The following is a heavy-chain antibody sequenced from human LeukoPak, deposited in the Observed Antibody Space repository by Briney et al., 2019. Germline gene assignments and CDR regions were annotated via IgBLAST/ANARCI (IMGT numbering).Heavy chain of an antibody. CDR1: GGSISSYY. CDR3: ARGLVAAAASVGDAFDI. J-gene: IGHJ3*02. D-gene: IGHD6-13*01. CDR2: IHTSGST. Sequence: SETLSLTCTVSGGSISSYYYSWIRQPAGKGLEWIGRIHTSGSTNYNPSLKSRVTISVDTSKNQFSLKLSSVTAADTAVYYCARGLVAAAASVGDAFDIWGQGTMVTVSS. V-gene: IGHV4-4*07.